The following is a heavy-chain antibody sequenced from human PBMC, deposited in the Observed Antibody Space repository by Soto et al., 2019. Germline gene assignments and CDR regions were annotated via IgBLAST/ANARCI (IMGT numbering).Heavy chain of an antibody. Sequence: ASVKVSCKASGYTFTSFGIGWVRQAPGQGLEYMGWITVYNGNTNYAQKFQDRVTMTVDTSTNTAYMELRSLKSADTGVYYCARWLQLRPLDYWGQGXLVTVYS. D-gene: IGHD5-12*01. V-gene: IGHV1-18*01. CDR1: GYTFTSFG. CDR2: ITVYNGNT. CDR3: ARWLQLRPLDY. J-gene: IGHJ4*02.